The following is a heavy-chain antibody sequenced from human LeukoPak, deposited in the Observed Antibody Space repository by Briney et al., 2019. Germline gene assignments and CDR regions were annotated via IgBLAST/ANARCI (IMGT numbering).Heavy chain of an antibody. CDR3: ARAYYDILTGYYNPVTLFNY. CDR1: GYTFTGYY. D-gene: IGHD3-9*01. CDR2: INPNSGGT. J-gene: IGHJ4*02. Sequence: GASVKVSFKASGYTFTGYYMHWVRQAPGQGLEWMGWINPNSGGTNYAQNFQGRVTMTRDPSISTAYMELSSLRSDDTAVYYCARAYYDILTGYYNPVTLFNYWGQGTLVTVSS. V-gene: IGHV1-2*02.